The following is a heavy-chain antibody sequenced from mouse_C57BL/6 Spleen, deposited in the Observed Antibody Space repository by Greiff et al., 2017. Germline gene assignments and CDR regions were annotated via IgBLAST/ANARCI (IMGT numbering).Heavy chain of an antibody. CDR2: ISSGSSTI. Sequence: EVKVEESGGGLVKPGGSLKLSCAASGFTFSDYGMHWVRQAPEKGLEWVAYISSGSSTIYYADTVKGRFTISRDNAKNTLFLQMTSLRSEDTAMYYCARKETGTVAMDYWGQGTSVTVSS. V-gene: IGHV5-17*01. J-gene: IGHJ4*01. CDR3: ARKETGTVAMDY. D-gene: IGHD4-1*01. CDR1: GFTFSDYG.